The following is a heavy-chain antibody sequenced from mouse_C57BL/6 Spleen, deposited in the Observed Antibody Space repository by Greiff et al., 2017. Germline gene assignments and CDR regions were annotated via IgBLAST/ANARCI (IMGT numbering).Heavy chain of an antibody. CDR3: ARGNDGSLDY. Sequence: EVKLVESGGGLVKPGGSLKLSCAASGFTFSDYGMHWVRQAPEKGLEWVAYISSGSSTIYYADTVKGRFTISRDNAKNTLFLQMTSLRSEETAMYYCARGNDGSLDYWGQGTTLTVSS. D-gene: IGHD2-3*01. CDR1: GFTFSDYG. CDR2: ISSGSSTI. V-gene: IGHV5-17*01. J-gene: IGHJ2*01.